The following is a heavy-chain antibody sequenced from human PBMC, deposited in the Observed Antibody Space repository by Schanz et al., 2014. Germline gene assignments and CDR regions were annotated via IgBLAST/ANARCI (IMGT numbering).Heavy chain of an antibody. CDR1: GYTFTSYS. J-gene: IGHJ4*02. D-gene: IGHD4-17*01. V-gene: IGHV1-46*01. Sequence: QVQLVQSGAEVKKPGASVKVSCKASGYTFTSYSMHWVRQAPGQGLEWMGIINLSGGSTNNAQKFQGRLTMTRDTSTSTVYMELSGLTSDDTAVYFCARDPYGKNSGDFDYWGQGTLVTVSS. CDR3: ARDPYGKNSGDFDY. CDR2: INLSGGST.